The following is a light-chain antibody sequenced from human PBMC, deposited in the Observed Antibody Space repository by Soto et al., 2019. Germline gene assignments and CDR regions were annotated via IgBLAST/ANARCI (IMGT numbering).Light chain of an antibody. J-gene: IGLJ3*02. CDR3: SSYTYSKTLV. Sequence: QSALTQPASVSGSPGQSITFSCTGTSSDVGAYNYVSWYQQLPGKAPKLIIYEVSNRPSGVSNRFSGSKSGNTASLTISGLQPEDEADYYCSSYTYSKTLVFGGGTKVTVL. CDR2: EVS. CDR1: SSDVGAYNY. V-gene: IGLV2-14*01.